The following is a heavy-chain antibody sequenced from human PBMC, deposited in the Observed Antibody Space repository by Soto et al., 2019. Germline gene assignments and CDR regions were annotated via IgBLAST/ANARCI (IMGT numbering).Heavy chain of an antibody. CDR2: ISGSGGST. Sequence: QPGGSLRLSCAASGFTFSSYAMSWVRQAPGKGLEWVSAISGSGGSTYYADSVKGRFTISRDNSKNTLYLQMNSLRAEDTAVYYCAKGGPRGWFGEFNGMDVWGQGTTVTVSS. CDR1: GFTFSSYA. CDR3: AKGGPRGWFGEFNGMDV. V-gene: IGHV3-23*01. J-gene: IGHJ6*02. D-gene: IGHD3-10*01.